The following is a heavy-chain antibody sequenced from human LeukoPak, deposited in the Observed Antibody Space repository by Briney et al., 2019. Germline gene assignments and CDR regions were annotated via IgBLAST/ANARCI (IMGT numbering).Heavy chain of an antibody. J-gene: IGHJ4*01. V-gene: IGHV3-74*01. Sequence: PGGSLRLSCAASGFTFSSYWMHWVRQAPWKELVWVSRINSDGSRTNYADSVKGRFTISRDNAKNTLYLQMKSLRAEDTAMYYCARAVYYSNYLGYWGQGTLVTVSS. CDR2: INSDGSRT. D-gene: IGHD3-10*01. CDR1: GFTFSSYW. CDR3: ARAVYYSNYLGY.